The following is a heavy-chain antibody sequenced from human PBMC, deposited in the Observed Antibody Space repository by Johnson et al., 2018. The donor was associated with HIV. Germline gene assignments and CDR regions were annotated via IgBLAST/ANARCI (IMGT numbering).Heavy chain of an antibody. V-gene: IGHV3-30*04. CDR2: ISYDGTNK. Sequence: VLLLESGGGVVQPGGSLRLSCAASGFTFSSYAMHWVRQAPGKGLEWVAVISYDGTNKYYADPVKGRFTISRDTSKTTLYLQMDSLRGEDSALYYCARGRKDIDAADGLDNDAFDMWGQGTLVTVSS. D-gene: IGHD5-12*01. CDR1: GFTFSSYA. J-gene: IGHJ3*02. CDR3: ARGRKDIDAADGLDNDAFDM.